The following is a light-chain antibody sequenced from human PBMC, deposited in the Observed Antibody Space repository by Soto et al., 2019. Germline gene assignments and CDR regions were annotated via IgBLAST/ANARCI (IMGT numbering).Light chain of an antibody. J-gene: IGKJ4*01. Sequence: EIVRTPSPATLSVSPGERATLSCRDSQSVSSNLAWYQQKPGQTPKLLIYVASTRATGIPARFSGSGSGTEFTLTISSLQSEDFAVYYCQQYNVWPLTFGGGTKVEFK. CDR3: QQYNVWPLT. CDR1: QSVSSN. V-gene: IGKV3-15*01. CDR2: VAS.